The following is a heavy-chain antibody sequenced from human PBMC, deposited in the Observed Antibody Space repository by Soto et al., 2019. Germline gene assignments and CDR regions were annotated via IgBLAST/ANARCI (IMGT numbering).Heavy chain of an antibody. J-gene: IGHJ5*02. D-gene: IGHD2-8*01. V-gene: IGHV4-30-4*01. Sequence: QVQLQESGPGLVKPSQTLSLTCTVSGGSISSGAYYWSWIRQPPGKGLEWIGYIYDSGSTYYNSSLKSRVNITLDTSKNQFSLKLTSVTAADTAVYYCARDNGVGPWGQGTLVTVSS. CDR3: ARDNGVGP. CDR1: GGSISSGAYY. CDR2: IYDSGST.